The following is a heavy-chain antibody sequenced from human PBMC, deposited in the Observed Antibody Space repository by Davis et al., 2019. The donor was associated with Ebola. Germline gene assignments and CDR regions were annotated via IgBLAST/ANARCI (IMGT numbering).Heavy chain of an antibody. Sequence: PSETLSLTCTVSGGSVSSGSYYWSWIRQPPGKGLEWIGYIYYSGSTNYNPSLKSRVTMSVDTSKNQFSLKLSSVTAADTAVYYCARDALTRDGYTSDYWGQGTLVTVSS. CDR3: ARDALTRDGYTSDY. J-gene: IGHJ4*02. D-gene: IGHD5-24*01. CDR2: IYYSGST. CDR1: GGSVSSGSYY. V-gene: IGHV4-61*01.